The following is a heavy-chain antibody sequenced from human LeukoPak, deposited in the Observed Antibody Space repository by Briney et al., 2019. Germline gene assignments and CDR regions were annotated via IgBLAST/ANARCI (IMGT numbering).Heavy chain of an antibody. CDR1: GFTFSSNA. J-gene: IGHJ4*02. V-gene: IGHV3-23*01. Sequence: GGSLRLSRAASGFTFSSNAMSWVRQAPGKGLEWVSSICGSDGRAFYADSVKGRFTISRDNSKNSLYLQLNSLRAEDTAVYFCAKDSGSSCSSWSDYWGQGTLVTVSS. D-gene: IGHD2-15*01. CDR2: ICGSDGRA. CDR3: AKDSGSSCSSWSDY.